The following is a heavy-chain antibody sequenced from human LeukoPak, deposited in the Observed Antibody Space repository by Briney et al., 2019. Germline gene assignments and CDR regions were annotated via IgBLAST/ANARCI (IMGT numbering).Heavy chain of an antibody. CDR1: GFTFSSYA. V-gene: IGHV3-23*01. CDR3: AKGGDGYNYVLFDY. D-gene: IGHD5-24*01. Sequence: PGGSLRLSCAASGFTFSSYAMSWVRQAPGKGPEWVSDITGSGYTHYADSVKGRFTISRDNSKNTLYLQMNSLRAEDTAVYYCAKGGDGYNYVLFDYWGQGTLVTVSS. J-gene: IGHJ4*02. CDR2: ITGSGYT.